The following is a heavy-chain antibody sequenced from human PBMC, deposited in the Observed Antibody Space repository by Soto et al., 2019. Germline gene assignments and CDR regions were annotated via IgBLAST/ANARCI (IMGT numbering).Heavy chain of an antibody. CDR2: ISYDGNNK. D-gene: IGHD1-26*01. J-gene: IGHJ3*02. CDR1: GFSFSDYA. Sequence: PGGSLRLSCAASGFSFSDYAMHWVRQAPGKGLEWVAVISYDGNNKYYADSVKGRFTISRDNSKNTLYLQMNSLRAEDTAVYYCARGTGSSLRDAFDIWGQGTMVTVSS. CDR3: ARGTGSSLRDAFDI. V-gene: IGHV3-30-3*01.